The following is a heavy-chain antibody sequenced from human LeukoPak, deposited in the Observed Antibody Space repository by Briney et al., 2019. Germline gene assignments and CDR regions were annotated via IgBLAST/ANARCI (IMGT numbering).Heavy chain of an antibody. V-gene: IGHV3-21*01. CDR1: GFTFSSYS. CDR3: ARVRLYYYYGMDV. D-gene: IGHD6-25*01. Sequence: GGSLRLSCAASGFTFSSYSMNWVRQAPGKGVEWVSSISSSSSYIYYADSVKGRFTISRDNSKNTLFLQMNSLTADDTAVYYCARVRLYYYYGMDVWGQGTTVTVSS. CDR2: ISSSSSYI. J-gene: IGHJ6*02.